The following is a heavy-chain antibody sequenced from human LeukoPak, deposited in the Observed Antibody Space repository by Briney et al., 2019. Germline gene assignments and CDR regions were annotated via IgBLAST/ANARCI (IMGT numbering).Heavy chain of an antibody. Sequence: GASVEVSCKASGYTFTSYDINWVRQATGQGLEWMGWMNPNSGNTGYAQKFQGRVTMTRNTSISTAYMELSSLRSEDTAVYYCARASYYYGSGELFSYWGQGTLVTVSS. D-gene: IGHD3-10*01. V-gene: IGHV1-8*01. CDR2: MNPNSGNT. J-gene: IGHJ4*02. CDR1: GYTFTSYD. CDR3: ARASYYYGSGELFSY.